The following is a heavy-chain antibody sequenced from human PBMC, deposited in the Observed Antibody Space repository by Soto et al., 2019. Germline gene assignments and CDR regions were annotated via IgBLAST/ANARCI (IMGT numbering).Heavy chain of an antibody. V-gene: IGHV4-39*01. CDR1: GGSISSSSYY. CDR2: IYYSGST. CDR3: ATHAGSSSSWRGYYSYYMDV. Sequence: QLQLQESGPGLVKPSEPLSLTCTVPGGSISSSSYYWGWMRQPPGKGLEWIGSIYYSGSTYYNPSLKSRVTISVDTSKNQFSLKLSFVTDADTAVYYCATHAGSSSSWRGYYSYYMDVWGKGTTVTVSS. J-gene: IGHJ6*03. D-gene: IGHD6-13*01.